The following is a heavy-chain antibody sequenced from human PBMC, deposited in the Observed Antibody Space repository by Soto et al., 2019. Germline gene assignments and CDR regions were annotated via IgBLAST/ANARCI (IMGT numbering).Heavy chain of an antibody. J-gene: IGHJ5*02. Sequence: SETLSLTCTVSGGSISSGGYYWSWIRQHPGKGLEWIGYIYYIGSTYYNPSLKSRVTISVDTSKNQFSLKLSSVTAADTAVYYCARRYDSSGYSKRKYNWFDPWGQGTLVTVSS. D-gene: IGHD3-22*01. CDR3: ARRYDSSGYSKRKYNWFDP. CDR1: GGSISSGGYY. CDR2: IYYIGST. V-gene: IGHV4-31*03.